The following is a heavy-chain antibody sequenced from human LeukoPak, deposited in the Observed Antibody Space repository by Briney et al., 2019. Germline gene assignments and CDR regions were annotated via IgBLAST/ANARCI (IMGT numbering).Heavy chain of an antibody. J-gene: IGHJ4*02. Sequence: PGGSLRLSCAVSGFSFDDYAMHWVRQVPGKGLEWVSGISWNSDNIGYADSVKGRFTTSRDNAKNSLYLQMNSLRAEDTALYYCAINGGGDSGYGNFDYWGRGTLVTVSS. D-gene: IGHD5-12*01. CDR2: ISWNSDNI. CDR1: GFSFDDYA. V-gene: IGHV3-9*01. CDR3: AINGGGDSGYGNFDY.